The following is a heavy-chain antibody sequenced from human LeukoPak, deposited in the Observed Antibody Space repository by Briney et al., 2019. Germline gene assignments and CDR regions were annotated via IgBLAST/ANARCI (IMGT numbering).Heavy chain of an antibody. CDR1: GFTFSSYSM. V-gene: IGHV4-4*02. CDR3: SRESGAFCPFGY. Sequence: PGGSLRHSCAASGFTFSSYSMNWVRQPPGQGLEWIGEISLTGRTNYNPSLNSRVTMSLDESKNQLSLNLTSVTAADTAIYYCSRESGAFCPFGYWGQGTLVTVPP. CDR2: ISLTGRT. D-gene: IGHD1-26*01. J-gene: IGHJ4*02.